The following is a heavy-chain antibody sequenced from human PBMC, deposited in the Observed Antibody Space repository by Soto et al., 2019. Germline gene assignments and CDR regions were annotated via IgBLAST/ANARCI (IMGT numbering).Heavy chain of an antibody. J-gene: IGHJ4*02. V-gene: IGHV3-23*01. CDR1: GFTFSSYA. CDR2: ISGSGDST. D-gene: IGHD1-1*01. CDR3: AKERDNVAERYYFDD. Sequence: EVQLLESGGILVHPGGSLRLSCAASGFTFSSYAMTWARQAPGKGLEWVSGISGSGDSTYYADSVKGRSTSSRDQSKNTLYLQMHRLRTEDTAVYFCAKERDNVAERYYFDDWGQGTLVTVSS.